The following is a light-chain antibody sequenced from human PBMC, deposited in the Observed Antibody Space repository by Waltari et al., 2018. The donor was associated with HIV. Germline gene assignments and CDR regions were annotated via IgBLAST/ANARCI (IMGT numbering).Light chain of an antibody. V-gene: IGKV1-39*01. Sequence: IQMTQSPSSLSASIGDRVPSSCRASQNVNRYIHWYQQKPGKAPELLIYAASSLQRGVPSRFSGAGSGTDFTLTISSLEPDDFATYYCQQSYNTPYTFGQGTELDI. J-gene: IGKJ2*01. CDR2: AAS. CDR3: QQSYNTPYT. CDR1: QNVNRY.